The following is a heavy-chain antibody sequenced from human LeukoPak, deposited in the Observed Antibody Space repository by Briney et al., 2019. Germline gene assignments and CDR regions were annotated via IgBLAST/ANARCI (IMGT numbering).Heavy chain of an antibody. CDR3: ARVGTRFLERLLNRHYYYYMDV. V-gene: IGHV1-69*13. CDR1: GGTFSSYA. J-gene: IGHJ6*03. Sequence: SVKVSFKASGGTFSSYAISWVRQAPGQGLEWMGGIIPIFGTANYAQKFQGRVTITADESTSTAYMELSSLRSEDTAVYYCARVGTRFLERLLNRHYYYYMDVWGKGTTVTVSS. D-gene: IGHD3-3*01. CDR2: IIPIFGTA.